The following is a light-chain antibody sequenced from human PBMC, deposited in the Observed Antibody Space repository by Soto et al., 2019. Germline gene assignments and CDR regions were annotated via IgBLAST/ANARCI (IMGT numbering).Light chain of an antibody. V-gene: IGKV1-5*03. Sequence: DIQMTQSPSTLSSSVGDTVTITCRASQSINKRLAWYQQKPGKAPTLLTYEASILQNGVPSRFSGIESATEFTRTISSLRPDEFATYYCQQYNDYSAWTFGQGTKVEI. CDR3: QQYNDYSAWT. J-gene: IGKJ1*01. CDR2: EAS. CDR1: QSINKR.